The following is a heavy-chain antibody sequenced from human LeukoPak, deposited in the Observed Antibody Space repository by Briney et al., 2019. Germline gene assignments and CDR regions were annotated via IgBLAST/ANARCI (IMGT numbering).Heavy chain of an antibody. Sequence: ASVKVSCKVSGYTLTELSMHWVRQAPGKGLEWMGGFDPEDGETIYAQKFQGRVTMTEDTSTDTAYMELSSLRSEDTAVYYCRIVLMVYARTGYYYYMDVWGKGTTVTVSS. V-gene: IGHV1-24*01. CDR2: FDPEDGET. J-gene: IGHJ6*03. CDR3: RIVLMVYARTGYYYYMDV. CDR1: GYTLTELS. D-gene: IGHD2-8*01.